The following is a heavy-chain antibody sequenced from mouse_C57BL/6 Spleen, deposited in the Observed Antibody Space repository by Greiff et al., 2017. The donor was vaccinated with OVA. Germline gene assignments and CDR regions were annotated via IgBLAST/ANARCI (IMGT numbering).Heavy chain of an antibody. CDR3: ARVGYDYEGDY. Sequence: ESGPGLVKPSQSLSLTCSVTGYSITSGYYWNWIRQFPGNKLEWMGYISYDGSNNYNPSLKNRISITRDTSKNQFFLKLNSVTTEDTATYYCARVGYDYEGDYWGQGTSVTVSS. CDR2: ISYDGSN. V-gene: IGHV3-6*01. CDR1: GYSITSGYY. D-gene: IGHD2-4*01. J-gene: IGHJ4*01.